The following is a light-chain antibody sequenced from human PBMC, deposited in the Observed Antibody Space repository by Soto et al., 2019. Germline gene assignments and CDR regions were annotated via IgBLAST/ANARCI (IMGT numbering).Light chain of an antibody. J-gene: IGKJ1*01. Sequence: DIVMTRSPATMGVSPVERATLCCRASQSVSSDLAWYHQKPGQAPRLLSYGASTRATGIPARFSGSGSGTEFTLTINSLQSEDFAVYYCQQYNNWPRTFGQGTKVDIK. CDR2: GAS. CDR1: QSVSSD. V-gene: IGKV3-15*01. CDR3: QQYNNWPRT.